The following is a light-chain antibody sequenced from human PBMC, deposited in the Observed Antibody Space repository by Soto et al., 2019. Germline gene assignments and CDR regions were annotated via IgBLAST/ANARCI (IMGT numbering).Light chain of an antibody. CDR2: ATS. CDR3: QQYSSSWT. V-gene: IGKV3-20*01. Sequence: DIVLTQSPGTLSLSPGQRATLSCRASQSISSNFLAWYQQKPGQAPRLLIYATSSRATGIPGRFSGSGSGTDFTLTISRQEAEDFAVYYCQQYSSSWTFGQGTKVDNK. J-gene: IGKJ1*01. CDR1: QSISSNF.